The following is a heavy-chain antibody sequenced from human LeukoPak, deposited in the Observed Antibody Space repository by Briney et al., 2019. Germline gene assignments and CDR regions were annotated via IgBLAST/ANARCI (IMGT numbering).Heavy chain of an antibody. D-gene: IGHD5-24*01. CDR3: ARVDEGYNY. V-gene: IGHV3-11*01. CDR1: GFTFSDYY. J-gene: IGHJ4*02. CDR2: ISNIGSSM. Sequence: NPGGSLRLSCAASGFTFSDYYMSWIRQAPGKGLEWVSYISNIGSSMYYADSVKGRFTISRDNAKNSLYLQMNSLRAEDTAVYYCARVDEGYNYWGQGTLVTVSS.